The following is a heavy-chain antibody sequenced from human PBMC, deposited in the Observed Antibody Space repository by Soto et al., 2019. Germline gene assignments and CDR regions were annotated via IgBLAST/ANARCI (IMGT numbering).Heavy chain of an antibody. J-gene: IGHJ6*02. D-gene: IGHD3-22*01. V-gene: IGHV5-51*01. CDR2: IYPGDSDT. CDR1: GYSFTSYW. Sequence: PGESLKISCKGSGYSFTSYWIGWVRQMPVKGLEWMGIIYPGDSDTRYSPSFQGQVTISADKSISTAYLQWSSLKASDTAMYYCARHFRYYYDSSGPDRNYYYGMDVWGQGTTVTVSS. CDR3: ARHFRYYYDSSGPDRNYYYGMDV.